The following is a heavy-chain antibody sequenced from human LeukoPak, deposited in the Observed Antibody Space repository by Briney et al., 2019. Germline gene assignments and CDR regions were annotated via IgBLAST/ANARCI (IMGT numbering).Heavy chain of an antibody. Sequence: ASVKVSCKASGGTFSSYAISWVRQAPGQGLEWMGGIIPIFGTANYAQKFQGRVTITADESTSTAYMELSSLRSEDTAVYYCARGRVDGDYYDSSGYRYYYYMDVWGKGTTVTVSS. J-gene: IGHJ6*03. CDR2: IIPIFGTA. CDR1: GGTFSSYA. D-gene: IGHD3-22*01. V-gene: IGHV1-69*13. CDR3: ARGRVDGDYYDSSGYRYYYYMDV.